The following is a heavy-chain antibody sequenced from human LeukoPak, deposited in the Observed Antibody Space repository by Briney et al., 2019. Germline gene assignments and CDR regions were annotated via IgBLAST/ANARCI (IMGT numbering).Heavy chain of an antibody. CDR1: GGSYSGYY. D-gene: IGHD1-7*01. CDR3: ARAGWNYDSWFDP. V-gene: IGHV4-34*01. CDR2: INHSGST. Sequence: SETLSLTCAVYGGSYSGYYWSWIRQPPGKGLEWIGEINHSGSTNYNPSLKSRVTISVDTSKNQFSLKLSSVTAADTAVYYCARAGWNYDSWFDPWGQGTLVTVSS. J-gene: IGHJ5*02.